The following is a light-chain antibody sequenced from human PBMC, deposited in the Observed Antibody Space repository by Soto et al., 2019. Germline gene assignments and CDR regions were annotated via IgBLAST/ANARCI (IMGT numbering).Light chain of an antibody. CDR2: EGS. CDR1: SSDVGNYNL. Sequence: QSALTQPASVSGSPGQSITISCTGTSSDVGNYNLVSWYQHHPGKAPKLMIYEGSKRPSGVSNRFSGSKSGNTASLTISGLQAEDEADYYCCSYATSITVLFGGGTKLTVL. CDR3: CSYATSITVL. J-gene: IGLJ2*01. V-gene: IGLV2-23*01.